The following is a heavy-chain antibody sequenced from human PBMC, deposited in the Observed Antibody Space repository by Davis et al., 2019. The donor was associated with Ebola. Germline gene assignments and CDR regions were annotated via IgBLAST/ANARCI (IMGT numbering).Heavy chain of an antibody. V-gene: IGHV3-23*01. D-gene: IGHD1-26*01. CDR2: ISGTGATS. J-gene: IGHJ4*02. CDR3: ARKIAGSLPFDY. CDR1: QFTFSSYA. Sequence: PGGSLRLSCIGSQFTFSSYAMGWVRQAPGEALEWLSVISGTGATSYYADSVRGRFTISRDNSKNTLFLQMNSLTAEDTAIYYCARKIAGSLPFDYWGQGTLVTVSS.